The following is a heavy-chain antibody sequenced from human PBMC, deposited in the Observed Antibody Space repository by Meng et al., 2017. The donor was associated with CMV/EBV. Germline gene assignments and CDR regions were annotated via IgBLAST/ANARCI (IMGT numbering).Heavy chain of an antibody. J-gene: IGHJ4*02. D-gene: IGHD2-21*01. CDR3: ARDMGPYCGGDCYGPVY. CDR1: FTFSSYA. CDR2: IAYDGSKK. V-gene: IGHV3-30*04. Sequence: FTFSSYAMQGVRQAPGKGLEWVAVIAYDGSKKYYADSVKGRFTISRDNSKNTLYLQMNSLRAEDTAVYYCARDMGPYCGGDCYGPVYWGQGTLVTVSS.